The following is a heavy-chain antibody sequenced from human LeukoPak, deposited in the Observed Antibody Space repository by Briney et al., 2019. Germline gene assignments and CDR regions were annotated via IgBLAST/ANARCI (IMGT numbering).Heavy chain of an antibody. CDR2: ISSDSRHV. CDR1: GFTFSSYT. J-gene: IGHJ4*02. V-gene: IGHV3-21*06. D-gene: IGHD2-2*01. CDR3: ARLYCGTTSCYAGDY. Sequence: GGSLRLSCAASGFTFSSYTMNWVRQAPGKGLEWVSSISSDSRHVFYADSMNGRFTIFRDNAKNSLFLQMNSLRAEDTAVYYCARLYCGTTSCYAGDYWGQGTLATVSS.